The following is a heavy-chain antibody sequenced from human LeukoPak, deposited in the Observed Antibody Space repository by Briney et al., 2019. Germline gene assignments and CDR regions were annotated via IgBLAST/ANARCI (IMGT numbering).Heavy chain of an antibody. CDR3: AKDFGIVVVFDAFDI. CDR2: ISGSGGST. V-gene: IGHV3-23*01. J-gene: IGHJ3*02. CDR1: GFTFSSYA. Sequence: GGSLRLSCAASGFTFSSYAMTWVRQGPGKGLEWVSGISGSGGSTYYADSVKGRFTISRDNSKNTLYLQMNSLRAEDTAVYYCAKDFGIVVVFDAFDIWGQGTMVTVSS. D-gene: IGHD3-22*01.